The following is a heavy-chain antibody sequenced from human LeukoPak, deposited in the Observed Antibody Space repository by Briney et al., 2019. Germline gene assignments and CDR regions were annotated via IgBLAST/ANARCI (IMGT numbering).Heavy chain of an antibody. V-gene: IGHV1-58*02. CDR3: ATPRDGDYQNDAFDI. D-gene: IGHD4-17*01. Sequence: GTLVKVSCKASGFTFPNSAMQWVRQARGQRLERIGWIVVGSGNTNYAQKLQERVTITRDMSTSTAYMELSSLRSEDTAVYYCATPRDGDYQNDAFDIWGQGTMVTVSS. CDR1: GFTFPNSA. CDR2: IVVGSGNT. J-gene: IGHJ3*02.